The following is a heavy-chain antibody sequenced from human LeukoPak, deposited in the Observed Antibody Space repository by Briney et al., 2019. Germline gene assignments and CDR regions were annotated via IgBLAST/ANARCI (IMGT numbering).Heavy chain of an antibody. D-gene: IGHD2-8*01. J-gene: IGHJ3*02. CDR3: ARAQPNRRYCTNGVCYAFDI. V-gene: IGHV3-21*01. CDR1: GFTFSSYS. Sequence: DPGGSLRLSCAASGFTFSSYSMNWVRQAPGKGLEWVSSISSSSSYIYYADSVKGRFTISRDNAKNSLYLQMNSLRAEDTAVYYRARAQPNRRYCTNGVCYAFDIWGQGTMVTVSS. CDR2: ISSSSSYI.